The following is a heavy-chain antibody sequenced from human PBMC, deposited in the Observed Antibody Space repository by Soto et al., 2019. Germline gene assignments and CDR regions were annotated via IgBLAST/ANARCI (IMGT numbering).Heavy chain of an antibody. J-gene: IGHJ6*02. D-gene: IGHD2-2*01. CDR3: ATDGIVVVPAAITVYYYYGMDV. CDR1: GGTFSSYA. Sequence: ASVKVSCKASGGTFSSYAISWVRQAPGQGVEWMGGIIPIFGTANYAQKFQGRVTITADESTSTAYMELSSLRSEDTAVYYCATDGIVVVPAAITVYYYYGMDVCGQGTTVTVSS. CDR2: IIPIFGTA. V-gene: IGHV1-69*13.